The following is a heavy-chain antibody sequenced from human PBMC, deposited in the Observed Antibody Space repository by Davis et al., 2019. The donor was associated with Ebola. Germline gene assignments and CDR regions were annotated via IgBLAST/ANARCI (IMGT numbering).Heavy chain of an antibody. J-gene: IGHJ3*02. CDR2: IDGPGTYI. CDR3: VREANAFDI. Sequence: PGGSLRLSCAVSGLNLRSNQMHWVRQVPGRGLEWISHIDGPGTYIIYADSVRGRFTISRDDARNTVNLQMNRLRADDTAVYYCVREANAFDIWGQGTMVTVSS. V-gene: IGHV3-74*01. CDR1: GLNLRSNQ.